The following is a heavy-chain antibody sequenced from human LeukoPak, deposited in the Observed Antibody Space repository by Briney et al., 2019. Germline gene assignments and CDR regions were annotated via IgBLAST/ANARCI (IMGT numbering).Heavy chain of an antibody. D-gene: IGHD3-16*01. V-gene: IGHV1-18*01. Sequence: ASVKVSCKASGYSFTNYGISWVRQAPAQGLEWMGWISAHNGNTNYAQKLQGRVTMTTDTSTSTAYMELRTLRSDDTAVYYCARDHSYASRGGSFDYWGQGTLVTVSS. CDR3: ARDHSYASRGGSFDY. CDR2: ISAHNGNT. J-gene: IGHJ4*02. CDR1: GYSFTNYG.